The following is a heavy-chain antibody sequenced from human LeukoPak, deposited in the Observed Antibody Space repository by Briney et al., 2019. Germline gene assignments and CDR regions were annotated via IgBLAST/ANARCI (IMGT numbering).Heavy chain of an antibody. D-gene: IGHD5-18*01. V-gene: IGHV1-2*02. Sequence: GASVKVSCKASGYSFTGYFIHWVRQAPGQGLEWMGCIDPNSGDTKYAQKFQGRVSMPRDTSTRTAYMELSRLRSDDTAVYYCARELGPKYSYGPGFDYWGQGTLVIVSS. CDR2: IDPNSGDT. CDR3: ARELGPKYSYGPGFDY. J-gene: IGHJ4*02. CDR1: GYSFTGYF.